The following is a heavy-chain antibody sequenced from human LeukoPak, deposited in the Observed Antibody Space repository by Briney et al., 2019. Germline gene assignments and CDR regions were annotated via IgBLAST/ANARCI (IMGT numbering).Heavy chain of an antibody. V-gene: IGHV3-48*01. CDR1: AFTFIDYS. J-gene: IGHJ4*02. CDR2: ISGRSSTI. Sequence: PGGSLRLSCAASAFTFIDYSMNWVRQAPGKGLEWVSYISGRSSTIYYADSVKGRFTISRDNAKNSMYLQMNILRAEDTAVYYCARDRIKSGSYYFDYWGQGTLVTVSS. CDR3: ARDRIKSGSYYFDY. D-gene: IGHD1-26*01.